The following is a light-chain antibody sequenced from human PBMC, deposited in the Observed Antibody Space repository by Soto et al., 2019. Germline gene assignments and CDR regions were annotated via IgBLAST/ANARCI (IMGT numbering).Light chain of an antibody. CDR3: QHYDGYSALT. V-gene: IGKV1-5*03. CDR1: QSISSW. CDR2: GES. Sequence: DIQMTQSPSTLSASVGDRVIITCRASQSISSWLAWYQQKPGKAAKLLIYGESSLDSGVPSRFSGSGSGPEFTLTISSLQPDDFATYYCQHYDGYSALTFGGGTKVEIK. J-gene: IGKJ4*01.